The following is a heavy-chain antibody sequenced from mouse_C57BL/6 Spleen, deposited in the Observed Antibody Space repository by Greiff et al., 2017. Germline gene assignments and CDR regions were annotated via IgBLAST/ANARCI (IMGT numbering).Heavy chain of an antibody. CDR2: IDPATGGT. V-gene: IGHV1-15*01. Sequence: QVQLKQSGAELVRPGASVTLSCKASGYTFTDYEMNWVKQTPVHGLEWIGAIDPATGGTAYNQKFKGKAILTADKSSSTAYMELRSLTSEDSVVYYCNRRGWNGCYLDYWGQGTTLTVSS. CDR1: GYTFTDYE. D-gene: IGHD2-14*01. J-gene: IGHJ2*01. CDR3: NRRGWNGCYLDY.